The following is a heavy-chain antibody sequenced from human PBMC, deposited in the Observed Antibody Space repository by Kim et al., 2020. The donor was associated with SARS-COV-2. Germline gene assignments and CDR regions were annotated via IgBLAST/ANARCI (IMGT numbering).Heavy chain of an antibody. CDR3: AREYSRGFDY. D-gene: IGHD6-19*01. J-gene: IGHJ4*02. Sequence: STYYADSVKGRFTISRDNSKNTLYLQMNSLRAEDTAVYYCAREYSRGFDYWGQGTLVTVSS. CDR2: ST. V-gene: IGHV3-23*01.